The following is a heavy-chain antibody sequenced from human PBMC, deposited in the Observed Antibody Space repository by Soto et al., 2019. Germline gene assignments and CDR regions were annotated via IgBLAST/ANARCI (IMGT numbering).Heavy chain of an antibody. CDR3: ERVGAAGARYRYSGHKFSYFSGVAV. Sequence: PGGSLRLSCVASAFTFRNYWMSWVRQAPGKGLEWVANVKQDGSEKYYVDSVKGRFTISRDNNKNSMYLQMNSLRAEDTAVYYCERVGAAGARYRYSGHKFSYFSGVAVWGRGTTVTVS. CDR2: VKQDGSEK. J-gene: IGHJ6*02. V-gene: IGHV3-7*01. D-gene: IGHD3-16*02. CDR1: AFTFRNYW.